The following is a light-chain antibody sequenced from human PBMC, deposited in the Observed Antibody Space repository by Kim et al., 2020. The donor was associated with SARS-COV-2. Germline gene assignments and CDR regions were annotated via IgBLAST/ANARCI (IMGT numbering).Light chain of an antibody. Sequence: EAVLTQSPGTLSLSPGERATLSCRASQSVGSNSLAWYQQKPGQAPGLLISGASSRVTGIPDRFSGSGSATDFTLTISRLEPEDFAVYYRQQYGSSTWKFRQGNKVGIK. CDR1: QSVGSNS. J-gene: IGKJ1*01. CDR3: QQYGSSTWK. V-gene: IGKV3-20*01. CDR2: GAS.